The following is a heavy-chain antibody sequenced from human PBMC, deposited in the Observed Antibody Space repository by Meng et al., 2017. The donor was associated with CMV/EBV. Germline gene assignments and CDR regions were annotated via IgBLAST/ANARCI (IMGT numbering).Heavy chain of an antibody. CDR2: INPNSGGT. D-gene: IGHD3-10*01. V-gene: IGHV1-2*02. CDR3: ARDIIRGGAVGLYAFDI. Sequence: ASVKVSCKASGYTFTGYYMHWVRQAPGQGLEWMGWINPNSGGTNYAQKFQGRVTMTRDTSISTAYMELSRLRSDDTAVYYCARDIIRGGAVGLYAFDIWGQGTMVTVSS. J-gene: IGHJ3*02. CDR1: GYTFTGYY.